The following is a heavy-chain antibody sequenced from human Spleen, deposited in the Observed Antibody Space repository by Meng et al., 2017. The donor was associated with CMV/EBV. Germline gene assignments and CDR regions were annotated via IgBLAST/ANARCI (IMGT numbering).Heavy chain of an antibody. V-gene: IGHV4-30-4*01. CDR1: GGTSRSGDYV. Sequence: SGGTSRSGDYVWRWIRRPPGKGLEWIGYIYYSGSTNYNTSLKSRVTISVDTSKNQFSLKLSSVTAADTAVYYCAREYTSSSNWFDPWGQGTLVTVSS. CDR2: IYYSGST. J-gene: IGHJ5*02. CDR3: AREYTSSSNWFDP. D-gene: IGHD6-6*01.